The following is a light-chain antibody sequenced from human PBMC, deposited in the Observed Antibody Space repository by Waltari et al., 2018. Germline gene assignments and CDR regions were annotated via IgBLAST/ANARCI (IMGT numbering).Light chain of an antibody. V-gene: IGKV4-1*01. J-gene: IGKJ2*01. CDR2: WAS. CDR1: QPVLDSSTNKNY. CDR3: QQYYDIPYT. Sequence: DIVMTQSPDSLAVSLGETATINCRYGQPVLDSSTNKNYVAWYQQKTGQPPKLLIYWASTRESGVPGRFSGSGSGTEFTLTVSSLQAEDVAVYYCQQYYDIPYTFGQGTKLEI.